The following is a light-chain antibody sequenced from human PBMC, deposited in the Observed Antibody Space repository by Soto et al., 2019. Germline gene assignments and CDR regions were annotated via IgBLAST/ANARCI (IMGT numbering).Light chain of an antibody. V-gene: IGKV3-20*01. CDR2: GAS. J-gene: IGKJ5*01. CDR1: QSVSGNH. Sequence: EIVLTRSPGTLALSPGERATLSCRASQSVSGNHLAWYQQKPGQAPRLXIHGASSRATGIPDRFSGSGSGTEFTLTISRLEPGDFEVYYCQQYDSAPNAFGQGTRLEIK. CDR3: QQYDSAPNA.